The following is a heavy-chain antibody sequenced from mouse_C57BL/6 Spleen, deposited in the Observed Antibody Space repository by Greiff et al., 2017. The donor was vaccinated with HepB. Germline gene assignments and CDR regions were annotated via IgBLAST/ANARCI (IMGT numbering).Heavy chain of an antibody. CDR3: AKMPLYYVSSYDYAMDY. J-gene: IGHJ4*01. Sequence: VQLQQSGPELVKPGASVKISCKASGYAFSSSWMNWVKQRPGKGLEWIGRIYPGDGDTNYNGKFKGKATLTADKSSSTAYMQLSSLTSEDSAVYFCAKMPLYYVSSYDYAMDYWGQGTSVTVSS. D-gene: IGHD1-1*01. V-gene: IGHV1-82*01. CDR2: IYPGDGDT. CDR1: GYAFSSSW.